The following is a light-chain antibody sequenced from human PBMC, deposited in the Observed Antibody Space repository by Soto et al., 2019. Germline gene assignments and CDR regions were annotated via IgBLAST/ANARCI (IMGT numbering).Light chain of an antibody. J-gene: IGLJ3*02. Sequence: QSVLTQPPSVSGAPGQRVTISCTGSSSNIGAGYDVHWYQQLPGTAPKLLIYGNSNRPSGVPDRFSGSKSGTSASLAITGLHAEDEADYYCQSYASSLSGSWVFGGGTKLTVL. V-gene: IGLV1-40*01. CDR1: SSNIGAGYD. CDR2: GNS. CDR3: QSYASSLSGSWV.